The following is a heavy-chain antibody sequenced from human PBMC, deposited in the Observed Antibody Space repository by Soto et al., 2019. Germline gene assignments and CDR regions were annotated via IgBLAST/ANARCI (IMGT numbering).Heavy chain of an antibody. D-gene: IGHD2-15*01. CDR2: IYYSGST. V-gene: IGHV4-59*08. CDR1: GGSISRYY. Sequence: VQLQESGPGLVKPSETLSLTCTVSGGSISRYYWSWIRQPPGKGLELIGYIYYSGSTNYNPSLKSRVTIPVDTSKNQCSLKLSSVTAADTAVYYCAIRYGSCFDYWGQGTLVTVSS. J-gene: IGHJ4*02. CDR3: AIRYGSCFDY.